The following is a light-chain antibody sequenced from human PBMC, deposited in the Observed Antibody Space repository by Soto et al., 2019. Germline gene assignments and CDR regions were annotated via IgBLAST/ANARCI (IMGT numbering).Light chain of an antibody. CDR1: SSDVGGYNY. V-gene: IGLV2-14*01. Sequence: QSAVTQPAFVSGSPGQSITISCTGTSSDVGGYNYVSWYQQHPGKAPKLMIYEVSNRPSGVSNRFSGSKSGNTASLTISGLQAEDEADYYCSSYTSSSTLGVFGGGTKLTVL. CDR3: SSYTSSSTLGV. J-gene: IGLJ2*01. CDR2: EVS.